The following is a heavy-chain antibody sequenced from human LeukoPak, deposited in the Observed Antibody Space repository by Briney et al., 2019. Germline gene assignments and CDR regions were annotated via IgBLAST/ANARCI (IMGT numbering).Heavy chain of an antibody. J-gene: IGHJ4*02. Sequence: SETLSLTCTVSGYSISSGYYWSWIRQPPGKGLEWIGYIYYSGSTNYNPSLKSRVTISVDTSKNQFSLKLSSVTAADTAVYYCARENSYYDSSGYYYGSGYFDYWGQGTLVTVSS. CDR1: GYSISSGYY. D-gene: IGHD3-22*01. CDR2: IYYSGST. CDR3: ARENSYYDSSGYYYGSGYFDY. V-gene: IGHV4-61*01.